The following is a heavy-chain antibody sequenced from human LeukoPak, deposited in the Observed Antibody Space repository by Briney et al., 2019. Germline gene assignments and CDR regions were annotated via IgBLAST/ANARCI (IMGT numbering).Heavy chain of an antibody. Sequence: PGGSLRLSCAASGFTFSDYYMSWIRQAQGKGLEWVSGINWDGGSTGYADSVKGRFTISRDNAKNSLYLQMNSLRAEHTALYYCARGIGYSYGLTSGWGKGTTVTVPS. V-gene: IGHV3-20*04. D-gene: IGHD5-18*01. CDR1: GFTFSDYY. CDR2: INWDGGST. J-gene: IGHJ6*04. CDR3: ARGIGYSYGLTSG.